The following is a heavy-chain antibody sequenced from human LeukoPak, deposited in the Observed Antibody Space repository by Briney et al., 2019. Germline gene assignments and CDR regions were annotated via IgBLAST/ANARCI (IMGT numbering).Heavy chain of an antibody. D-gene: IGHD3-22*01. Sequence: KPSEALSLTCAVYGGSFSGYYWSWIRQPPGKGLEWIGEINHSGSTNYNPSLKSRVTISVDTSKNQFSLKLSSVTAADTAVYYCARRVRPFEYYYDSSGYYFDYWGQGTLVTVSS. V-gene: IGHV4-34*01. CDR3: ARRVRPFEYYYDSSGYYFDY. J-gene: IGHJ4*02. CDR1: GGSFSGYY. CDR2: INHSGST.